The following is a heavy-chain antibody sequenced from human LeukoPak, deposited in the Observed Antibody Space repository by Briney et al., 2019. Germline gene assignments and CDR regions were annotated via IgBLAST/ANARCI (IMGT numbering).Heavy chain of an antibody. D-gene: IGHD1-7*01. J-gene: IGHJ4*02. Sequence: GGSLRLSCAASGFTFSNYWVSWVRQAPGKGLEWVANIKEDGRDKNYVDSVRGRFTISRDNAKNALYLQMNSLRAEDTAVYYCGREIPGGTTSLDCWGQGTVVTVSS. CDR2: IKEDGRDK. CDR1: GFTFSNYW. CDR3: GREIPGGTTSLDC. V-gene: IGHV3-7*04.